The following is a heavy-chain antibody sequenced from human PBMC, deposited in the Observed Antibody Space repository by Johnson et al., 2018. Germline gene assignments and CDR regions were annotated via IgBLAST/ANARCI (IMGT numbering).Heavy chain of an antibody. CDR2: MSYDGSEK. J-gene: IGHJ1*01. CDR1: GFTFSTYG. V-gene: IGHV3-30*18. CDR3: AKGGMVVTNIKYLQH. D-gene: IGHD2-21*02. Sequence: QVQLVQSGGGVVQPGRSLRLSCAASGFTFSTYGMHWVRQAPGKGLEWVAVMSYDGSEKYYADSVKGRFTISRDNSKNTRYLQLNSLRAEDTAVYYCAKGGMVVTNIKYLQHWGQGTLVTVSS.